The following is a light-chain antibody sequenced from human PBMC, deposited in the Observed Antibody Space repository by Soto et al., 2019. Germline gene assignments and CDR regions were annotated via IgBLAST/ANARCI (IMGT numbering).Light chain of an antibody. CDR1: QSVSSY. CDR3: QQYGTSPFT. CDR2: DAS. Sequence: EIVLTQSPATLSFSPGERATLSCRASQSVSSYLAWYQQKPGQAPRLLIYDASNRATGIPDRFSGSGSGTDFTLTISRLEPEDFAVYYCQQYGTSPFTFGPGTKVDIK. V-gene: IGKV3-11*01. J-gene: IGKJ3*01.